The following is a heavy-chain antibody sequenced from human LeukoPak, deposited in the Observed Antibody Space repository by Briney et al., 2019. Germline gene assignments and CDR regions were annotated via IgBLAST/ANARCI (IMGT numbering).Heavy chain of an antibody. CDR3: ARDQQYAFDY. Sequence: GGSLRLSCATSGFIFSDYPMNWVRQAPGKGLEWVSNIRTSSEGANYAIYADSVKGRVTFSRDDAKNTLYLYMHSLRDDDTAVYYCARDQQYAFDYWGQGILVTVSS. CDR1: GFIFSDYP. J-gene: IGHJ4*02. CDR2: IRTSSEGANYA. V-gene: IGHV3-11*05. D-gene: IGHD1/OR15-1a*01.